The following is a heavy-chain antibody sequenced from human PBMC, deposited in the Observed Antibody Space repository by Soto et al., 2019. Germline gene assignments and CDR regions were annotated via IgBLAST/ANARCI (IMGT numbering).Heavy chain of an antibody. CDR2: IYNGGGT. CDR1: GGSISSSSYY. J-gene: IGHJ4*02. V-gene: IGHV4-39*01. D-gene: IGHD1-26*01. CDR3: ARGLITGSQYSGGWYYFDC. Sequence: SETLSLTCTVSGGSISSSSYYWSWIRQPPDKGLEWIGHIYNGGGTYYNPSLKSRVTVSVDTSKNQFSLKLSSVTAADTAVYYCARGLITGSQYSGGWYYFDCWGQGTQVTVSS.